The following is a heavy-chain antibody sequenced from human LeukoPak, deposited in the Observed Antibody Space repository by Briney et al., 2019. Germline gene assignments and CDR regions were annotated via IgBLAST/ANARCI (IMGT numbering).Heavy chain of an antibody. V-gene: IGHV1-69*04. CDR3: ARGSDFWSGYSPFDI. CDR1: GGTFSSYA. CDR2: IIPILGIA. Sequence: SVKVSCKASGGTFSSYAISWVRQAPGQGLEWMGRIIPILGIANYAQKFQGRVTITADKSTSTAYMGLSSLRSEDTAVYYCARGSDFWSGYSPFDIWGQGTMVTVSS. J-gene: IGHJ3*02. D-gene: IGHD3-3*01.